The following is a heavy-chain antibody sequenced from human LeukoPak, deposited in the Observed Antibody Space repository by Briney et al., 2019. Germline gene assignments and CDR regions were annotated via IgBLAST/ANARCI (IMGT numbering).Heavy chain of an antibody. D-gene: IGHD2/OR15-2a*01. CDR2: ISGSGGST. CDR3: AKDLWEAGAPDAFDI. V-gene: IGHV3-23*01. Sequence: GGSLRLSCAASGFTFSSYAMSWLRQAPGKGLEWVSAISGSGGSTFYADSVKGRFTISRENYKNTLYLQMNSRRAEDTAVYYRAKDLWEAGAPDAFDIWGEETMVTVSS. J-gene: IGHJ3*02. CDR1: GFTFSSYA.